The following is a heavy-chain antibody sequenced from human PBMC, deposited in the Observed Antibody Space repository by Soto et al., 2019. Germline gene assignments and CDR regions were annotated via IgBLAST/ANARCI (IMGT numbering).Heavy chain of an antibody. D-gene: IGHD4-4*01. CDR2: IIPMLGKA. CDR3: ARVWSPYGDVTTFDY. V-gene: IGHV1-69*11. CDR1: GGTFISYS. J-gene: IGHJ4*02. Sequence: QVQLVQSGAEVKKPGSSVKVSCQASGGTFISYSTSWVRQAPGQGLEWMGGIIPMLGKANYAQEYQGRVTITADESTSTGYRVLRGLRSEDTGVYYCARVWSPYGDVTTFDYWGQGTQVTVSS.